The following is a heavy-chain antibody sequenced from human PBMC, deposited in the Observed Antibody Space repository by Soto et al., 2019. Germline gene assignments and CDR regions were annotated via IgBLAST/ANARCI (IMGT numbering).Heavy chain of an antibody. CDR1: GFTFSSYA. D-gene: IGHD6-6*01. CDR3: AKGYSSSPLAFDI. Sequence: EVQLLESGGGLVQPGGSLRLSCAASGFTFSSYAMSWVRQAPGKGLEWVSAISGSGGSTYYADSVKGRFTISRDNSKNTLYLQINSLRAEDTAVYYCAKGYSSSPLAFDIWGQGTMVTVSS. V-gene: IGHV3-23*01. J-gene: IGHJ3*02. CDR2: ISGSGGST.